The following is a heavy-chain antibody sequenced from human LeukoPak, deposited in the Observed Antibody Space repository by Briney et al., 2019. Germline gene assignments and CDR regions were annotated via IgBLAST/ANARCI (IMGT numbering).Heavy chain of an antibody. CDR3: AREAPPPPPYCSGGSCYPRFNNWFDP. D-gene: IGHD2-15*01. V-gene: IGHV1-2*02. CDR1: GYTFTGYY. J-gene: IGHJ5*02. Sequence: ASVKVSCKAYGYTFTGYYMHWVRQAPGQGLEWMGWINPNSGGTNYAQKFQGRVTMTRDTSISTAYMELSRLRSDDTAVYYCAREAPPPPPYCSGGSCYPRFNNWFDPWGQGTLVTVSS. CDR2: INPNSGGT.